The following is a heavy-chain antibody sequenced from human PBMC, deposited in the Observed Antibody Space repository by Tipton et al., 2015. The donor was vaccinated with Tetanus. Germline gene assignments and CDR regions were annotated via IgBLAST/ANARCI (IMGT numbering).Heavy chain of an antibody. Sequence: QSGAEVKKPGASVEVSCKASGYTFTSYDINWVRQATGQGLEWMGWMNPNSGNTGYAQKFQGRVTMTRNTSISTAYMELSSLRSGDAAVYYCARGPQYCSGGSCYHNYFDYWGQGTLVTVSS. CDR3: ARGPQYCSGGSCYHNYFDY. CDR2: MNPNSGNT. V-gene: IGHV1-8*01. CDR1: GYTFTSYD. J-gene: IGHJ4*02. D-gene: IGHD2-15*01.